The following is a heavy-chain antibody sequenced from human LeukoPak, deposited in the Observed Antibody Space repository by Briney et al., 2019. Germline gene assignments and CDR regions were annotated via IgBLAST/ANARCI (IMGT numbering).Heavy chain of an antibody. CDR1: GFIFSSHS. CDR3: ARGAPARDFWSGYYTVVDY. J-gene: IGHJ4*02. D-gene: IGHD3-3*01. CDR2: ISSLTVGTHYI. V-gene: IGHV3-21*01. Sequence: GGSLRLSCAASGFIFSSHSMNWVRQAPGKGLEWVSSISSLTVGTHYIYYADSVKGRFTISRDNAKNSLYLQMNSLRAEDTAVYYCARGAPARDFWSGYYTVVDYWGQGTLVTVSS.